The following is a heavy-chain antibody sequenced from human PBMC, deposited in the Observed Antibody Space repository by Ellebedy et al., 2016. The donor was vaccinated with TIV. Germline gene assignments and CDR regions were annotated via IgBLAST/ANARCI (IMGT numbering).Heavy chain of an antibody. CDR3: ARVSITGTTMNWFDP. J-gene: IGHJ5*02. CDR2: IYYSGST. CDR1: GGSISSYY. D-gene: IGHD1-7*01. Sequence: MPSETLSLTCTVSGGSISSYYWSWIRQPPGKGLEWIGYIYYSGSTNYNPSLKSRVTISVDKSKNQFSLKLSSVTAADTAVYYCARVSITGTTMNWFDPWGQGTLVTVSS. V-gene: IGHV4-59*12.